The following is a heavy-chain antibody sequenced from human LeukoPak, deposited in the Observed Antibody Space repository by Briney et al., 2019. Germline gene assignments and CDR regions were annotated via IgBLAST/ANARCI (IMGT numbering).Heavy chain of an antibody. CDR3: ARRWNYGRNYYIDV. CDR2: INDSGRI. V-gene: IGHV4-34*01. CDR1: GGSFSNYY. Sequence: PSETLSLTCAVYGGSFSNYYWSWIRKPPGKGLEWIGEINDSGRINYNPSLMSRVTVSVDTSKNQCSLRLTSVTATDTAVYYCARRWNYGRNYYIDVWGNGATVSVSS. D-gene: IGHD1-7*01. J-gene: IGHJ6*03.